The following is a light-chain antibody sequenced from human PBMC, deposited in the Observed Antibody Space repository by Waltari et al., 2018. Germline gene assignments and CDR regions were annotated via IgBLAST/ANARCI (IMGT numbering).Light chain of an antibody. J-gene: IGKJ2*01. Sequence: DIVMTQSPDSLAVSLGERATINCKSSQNILYSSNSKNYLAWYQHKPGQPPKRLIYWASTRESGVPDRFSGSGSETDFTLTISNLQAEDVAVYYCQQYYSVPRTFGQGTKLEIK. CDR1: QNILYSSNSKNY. CDR2: WAS. V-gene: IGKV4-1*01. CDR3: QQYYSVPRT.